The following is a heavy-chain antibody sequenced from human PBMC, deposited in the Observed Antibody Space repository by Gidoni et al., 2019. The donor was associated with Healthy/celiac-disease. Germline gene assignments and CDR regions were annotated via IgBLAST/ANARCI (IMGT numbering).Heavy chain of an antibody. Sequence: QVQLVESGGGLVKPGGSLRLPRATSGFHFTDHHLARFRRAPGKGLEWVSYISSSGSTIYYADSGKGRFTISRDNAKNSLYLQMNSLRAEDTTVYYCARPPPDYDSSGNVGSDAFDIWGQGTMVTVSS. J-gene: IGHJ3*02. CDR2: ISSSGSTI. CDR3: ARPPPDYDSSGNVGSDAFDI. V-gene: IGHV3-11*01. CDR1: GFHFTDHH. D-gene: IGHD3-22*01.